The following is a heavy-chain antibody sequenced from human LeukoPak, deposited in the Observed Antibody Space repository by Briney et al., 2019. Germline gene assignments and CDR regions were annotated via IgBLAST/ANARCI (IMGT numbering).Heavy chain of an antibody. V-gene: IGHV3-53*01. D-gene: IGHD6-13*01. CDR2: ISASSATT. J-gene: IGHJ5*02. Sequence: GGSLRLSCAASGFTVSSNYMSWVRQAPGKGLEWVSIISASSATTFYADSVRGRFTISRDNSENTLYLELNSLRDEDTAMYHCANKGTSWSPRFDPWGQGILVTVSS. CDR1: GFTVSSNY. CDR3: ANKGTSWSPRFDP.